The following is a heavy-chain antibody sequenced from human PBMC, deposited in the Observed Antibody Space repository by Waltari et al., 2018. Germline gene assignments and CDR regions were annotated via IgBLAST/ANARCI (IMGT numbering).Heavy chain of an antibody. CDR1: GGSISSSNW. Sequence: QVQLQESGPGLVKPSGTLSLTCAVSGGSISSSNWWSWVRQPPGKGLEWIGEIYHSGRTNYKPTLKRRATISVDKSKNQFSLKLGSVTAADSAVYYCARVPLAEPLDDWGQGALVTVSS. J-gene: IGHJ4*02. CDR2: IYHSGRT. V-gene: IGHV4-4*02. D-gene: IGHD1-26*01. CDR3: ARVPLAEPLDD.